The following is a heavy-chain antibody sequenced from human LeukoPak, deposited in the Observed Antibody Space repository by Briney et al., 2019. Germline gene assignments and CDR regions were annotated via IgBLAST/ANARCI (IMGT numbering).Heavy chain of an antibody. CDR3: ARTYYYDSSGYSGHDYFDY. J-gene: IGHJ4*02. V-gene: IGHV4-59*01. CDR2: IYYSGST. D-gene: IGHD3-22*01. Sequence: SETLSLTCTVSGGSIRSYYWSWIRQPPGKGLEWIGYIYYSGSTNYNPSLKSRVTISVDTSKNQFSLKLSSVTAADTAVYYCARTYYYDSSGYSGHDYFDYWGQGTLVTVSS. CDR1: GGSIRSYY.